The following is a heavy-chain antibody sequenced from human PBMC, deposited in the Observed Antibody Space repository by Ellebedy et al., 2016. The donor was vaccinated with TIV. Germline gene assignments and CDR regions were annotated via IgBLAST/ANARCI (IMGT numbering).Heavy chain of an antibody. V-gene: IGHV3-23*01. CDR3: AKDLGKGWLGRGVDY. J-gene: IGHJ4*02. D-gene: IGHD6-19*01. CDR1: GFTFSSYA. Sequence: GESLKISCAASGFTFSSYAMSWVRQAPGKGLEWVSGISGSGGSTDYADSVKGRFTISRDNSKNTLYLQMNSLRAEDTAVYYCAKDLGKGWLGRGVDYWGQGTLVTVSS. CDR2: ISGSGGST.